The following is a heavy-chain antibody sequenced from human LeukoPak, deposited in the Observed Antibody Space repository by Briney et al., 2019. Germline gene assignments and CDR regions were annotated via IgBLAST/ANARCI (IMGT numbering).Heavy chain of an antibody. V-gene: IGHV6-1*01. CDR3: ARGCRVATIDRTYYYYYYMDV. J-gene: IGHJ6*03. Sequence: SQTLSLTCAISGDSFSSNSAAWNWIRQSPSRGLEWLGRTYCRSKWYNDYAVSVKSRITINPDTSKNQFSLQLNSVTPEDTAVYYCARGCRVATIDRTYYYYYYMDVWGKGTTVTVSS. CDR2: TYCRSKWYN. D-gene: IGHD5-12*01. CDR1: GDSFSSNSAA.